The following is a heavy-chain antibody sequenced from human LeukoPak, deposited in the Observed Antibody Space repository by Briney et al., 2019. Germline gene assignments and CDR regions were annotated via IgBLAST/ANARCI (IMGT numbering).Heavy chain of an antibody. D-gene: IGHD6-13*01. J-gene: IGHJ4*02. V-gene: IGHV4-61*02. CDR1: GGSISRASYY. Sequence: TLSVTCTVSGGSISRASYYWSWIRQPAGEGLEWIGRIYTSGSTYYNPSLKSRLTMSVDTSKSQFSLNLNSVTAADTAVYYCARGNSSSWPLDYWGQGTLVTVSS. CDR3: ARGNSSSWPLDY. CDR2: IYTSGST.